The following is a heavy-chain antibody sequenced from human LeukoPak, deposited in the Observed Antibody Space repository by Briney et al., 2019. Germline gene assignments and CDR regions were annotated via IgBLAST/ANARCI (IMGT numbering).Heavy chain of an antibody. CDR1: GFTFSSYS. CDR2: ISSSSSYI. J-gene: IGHJ6*02. CDR3: ARDRRVGMDV. V-gene: IGHV3-21*01. Sequence: SPGGPLRLSCAASGFTFSSYSMNWVRQAPGKGLEWVSSISSSSSYIYYADSVKGRFTISRDNAKNSLYLQMNSLRAEDTAVYYCARDRRVGMDVWGQGTTVTVSS.